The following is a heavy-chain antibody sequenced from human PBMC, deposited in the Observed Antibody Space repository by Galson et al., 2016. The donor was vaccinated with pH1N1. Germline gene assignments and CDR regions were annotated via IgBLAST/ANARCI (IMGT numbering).Heavy chain of an antibody. D-gene: IGHD5-24*01. Sequence: TLSLTCTVSGVSISSGSYYWSWIRQPAGKGLEWIGRIYSSGIAHYNSSLKGRVTISLDTSKMQFSLRMNSVTAVDAAIYYCALAVCYNYVCLDSWGQGTLVTVSS. V-gene: IGHV4-61*02. J-gene: IGHJ4*02. CDR3: ALAVCYNYVCLDS. CDR2: IYSSGIA. CDR1: GVSISSGSYY.